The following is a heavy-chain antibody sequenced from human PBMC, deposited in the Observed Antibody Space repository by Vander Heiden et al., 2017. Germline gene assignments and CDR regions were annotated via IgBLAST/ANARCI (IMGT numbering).Heavy chain of an antibody. Sequence: EVQLVESGGALVPRGGSLGLSCVVSGNNFSSFWLDWVLQVPGKGLVWVSRIKSDGSTIMYADSVKGRFAISRDNAKNTFYLQMNSLTPENTAVYYCTVNPGYWGQGTPVTVSS. D-gene: IGHD4-4*01. CDR1: GNNFSSFW. CDR2: IKSDGSTI. J-gene: IGHJ4*02. CDR3: TVNPGY. V-gene: IGHV3-74*03.